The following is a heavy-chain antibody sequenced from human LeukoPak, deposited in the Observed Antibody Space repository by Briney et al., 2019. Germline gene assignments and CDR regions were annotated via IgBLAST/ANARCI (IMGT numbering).Heavy chain of an antibody. CDR3: ARRGVTMVRGVTSYGMDV. D-gene: IGHD3-10*01. J-gene: IGHJ6*02. CDR1: GSSISSGSYY. CDR2: IYTSGST. Sequence: SQTLSLTCTVSGSSISSGSYYWSWIRQPAGKGLEWIGRIYTSGSTNYNPSLKSRVTISVDTSKNQFSLKLSSVTAADTAVYYCARRGVTMVRGVTSYGMDVWAKGPRSPSP. V-gene: IGHV4-61*02.